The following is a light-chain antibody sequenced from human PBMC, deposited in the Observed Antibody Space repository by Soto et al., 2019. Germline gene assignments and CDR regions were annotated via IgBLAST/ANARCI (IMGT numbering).Light chain of an antibody. CDR1: QSISTY. CDR2: LTS. V-gene: IGKV1-39*01. J-gene: IGKJ1*01. CDR3: QQSSTTPWT. Sequence: DIQMTQSPPSLSASVGDRVTITCRASQSISTYLNWFQQKPGRAPKLLIYLTSTLQSGVPSRFSGSGSGTDFTLTISSLQPEDFATYYCQQSSTTPWTFGQGTKVDVK.